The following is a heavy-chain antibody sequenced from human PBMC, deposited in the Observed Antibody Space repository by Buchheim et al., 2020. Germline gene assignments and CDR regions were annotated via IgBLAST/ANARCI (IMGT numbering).Heavy chain of an antibody. CDR1: GFSLSNYE. Sequence: EVLLVESGGGLAQPGGSLRLSCAASGFSLSNYEINWVRQAPGKWLEWISYIDASGKSIFYADSVKGRFTVSSDHAPNLVYLQMNNLRVDDTALYYCARETINCGGDCFDYWGLGTL. V-gene: IGHV3-48*03. CDR2: IDASGKSI. D-gene: IGHD2-21*01. CDR3: ARETINCGGDCFDY. J-gene: IGHJ4*02.